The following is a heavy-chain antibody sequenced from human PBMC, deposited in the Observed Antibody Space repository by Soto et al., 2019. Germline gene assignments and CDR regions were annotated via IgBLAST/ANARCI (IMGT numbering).Heavy chain of an antibody. Sequence: PGGSLRLSCAASGFTFSIHGMSWLRQAPGKGLEWVSAIDSGGGITNYVDSVKGRFTMSRDNSKGTLFLQMNGLRAEDTAVYYCAKARDSGSYRPFDHWGPGTLVTVSS. V-gene: IGHV3-23*01. D-gene: IGHD3-22*01. CDR3: AKARDSGSYRPFDH. J-gene: IGHJ4*02. CDR1: GFTFSIHG. CDR2: IDSGGGIT.